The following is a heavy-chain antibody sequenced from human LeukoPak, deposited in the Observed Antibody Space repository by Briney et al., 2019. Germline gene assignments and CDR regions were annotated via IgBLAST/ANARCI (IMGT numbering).Heavy chain of an antibody. CDR1: GYSISSGYY. Sequence: SETLSLTCTVSGYSISSGYYWGWIRQPPGKGLEGNGEINHSGSTNYNPSLKSRVTISVDTSKNQFSLKLTSVTAADTAVYYCTKNNWFDPWGQGTLVTVSS. CDR3: TKNNWFDP. V-gene: IGHV4-38-2*02. J-gene: IGHJ5*02. CDR2: INHSGST.